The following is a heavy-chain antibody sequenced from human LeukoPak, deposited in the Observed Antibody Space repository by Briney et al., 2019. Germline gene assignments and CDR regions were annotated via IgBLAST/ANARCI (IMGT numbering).Heavy chain of an antibody. CDR3: SKAGSYSGISVDPLASLDF. CDR1: GFTFSNSD. CDR2: MSASGGGA. D-gene: IGHD3-10*01. Sequence: GGSLRLSCAASGFTFSNSDMNWVRQAPGKGLEWVSFMSASGGGAHYADSVTGRFTNSRDNSKNTVYLQMNSLRPEDTAVYYCSKAGSYSGISVDPLASLDFWGKGTMVTVSS. J-gene: IGHJ3*01. V-gene: IGHV3-23*01.